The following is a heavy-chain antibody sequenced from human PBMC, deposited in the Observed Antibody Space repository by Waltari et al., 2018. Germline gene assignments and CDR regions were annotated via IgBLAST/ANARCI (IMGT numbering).Heavy chain of an antibody. J-gene: IGHJ6*03. D-gene: IGHD7-27*01. CDR2: INPNSGGT. CDR3: ARELGPPDYYMDV. CDR1: GGTFSSYA. V-gene: IGHV1-2*02. Sequence: QVQLVQSGAEVKKPGSSVKVSCKASGGTFSSYAISWVRQAPGQGLEWMGGINPNSGGTNYAQKFQGRVTMTRDTSISTAYMELSRLRSDDTAVYYCARELGPPDYYMDVWGKGTTVTVSS.